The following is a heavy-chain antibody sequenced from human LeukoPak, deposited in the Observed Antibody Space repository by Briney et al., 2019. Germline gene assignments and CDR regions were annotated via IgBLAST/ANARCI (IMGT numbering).Heavy chain of an antibody. Sequence: GGSLRLSCAASGFTFSTYSMNWVRQAPGKGLEWVSYITSSSSTIYYADSVKGRFTVSRDNAKNSLYLQMSSLRAEDTAVYYCAKAAWELGYFQSWGQGTLVTVSS. V-gene: IGHV3-48*01. CDR3: AKAAWELGYFQS. CDR1: GFTFSTYS. D-gene: IGHD1-26*01. J-gene: IGHJ1*01. CDR2: ITSSSSTI.